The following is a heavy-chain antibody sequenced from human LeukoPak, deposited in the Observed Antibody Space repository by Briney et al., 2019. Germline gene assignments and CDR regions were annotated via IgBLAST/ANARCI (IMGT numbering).Heavy chain of an antibody. CDR3: ARESRYDFWSGYYMTSPHPFDY. V-gene: IGHV3-7*01. CDR1: GFTVSSNY. Sequence: AGGSLRLSCAASGFTVSSNYMSWVRQAPGKGLEWVANIKQDGSEKYYVDSVKGRFTISRDNAKNSLYLQMNSLRAEDTAVYYCARESRYDFWSGYYMTSPHPFDYWGQGTLVTVSS. CDR2: IKQDGSEK. J-gene: IGHJ4*02. D-gene: IGHD3-3*01.